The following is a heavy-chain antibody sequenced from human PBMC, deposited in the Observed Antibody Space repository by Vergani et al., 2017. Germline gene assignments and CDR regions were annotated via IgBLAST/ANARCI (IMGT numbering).Heavy chain of an antibody. CDR3: AADRWLRYYAFDI. D-gene: IGHD5-12*01. J-gene: IGHJ3*02. CDR1: GYTFTSYG. CDR2: ISAYNGNT. V-gene: IGHV1-18*04. Sequence: QVQLVQSGAEVKKPGASVKVSCKASGYTFTSYGISWVRQAPGQGLEWMGWISAYNGNTNYAQKFQERVTITRDMSTSTAYMELSSLRSEDTAVYYCAADRWLRYYAFDIWGQGTMVTVSS.